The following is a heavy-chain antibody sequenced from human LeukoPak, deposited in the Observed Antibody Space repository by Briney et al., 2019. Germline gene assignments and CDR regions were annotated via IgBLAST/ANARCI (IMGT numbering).Heavy chain of an antibody. J-gene: IGHJ4*02. D-gene: IGHD3-10*01. CDR2: FHYGEST. V-gene: IGHV4-59*01. CDR1: RGSIRSYY. CDR3: ASGSGSSYFVY. Sequence: SETLSLTCTVSRGSIRSYYWSWIRQSPEKGLEWIGSFHYGESTKYNPSLKSRVSISVYTSKTQVSVKLNSINAADTAVYYCASGSGSSYFVYWGQGVLVTVSS.